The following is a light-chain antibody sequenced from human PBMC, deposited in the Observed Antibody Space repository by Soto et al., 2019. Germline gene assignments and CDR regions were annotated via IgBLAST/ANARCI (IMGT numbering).Light chain of an antibody. V-gene: IGKV1-33*01. CDR3: QQNDNLPYT. CDR2: DAS. CDR1: QDIYSN. J-gene: IGKJ2*01. Sequence: DIQMTQSPSSLSASVGDRVTITCQASQDIYSNLNWYQQKPGKAPKLLIYDASKLEAGVPSRFSGSGAGTDFSSTISSLQPEDFATYYCQQNDNLPYTFGQGTKLETK.